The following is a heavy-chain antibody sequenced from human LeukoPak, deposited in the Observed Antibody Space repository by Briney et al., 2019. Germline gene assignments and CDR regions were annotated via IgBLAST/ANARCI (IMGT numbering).Heavy chain of an antibody. CDR3: ARDSSVVRYFDWSDYFDY. J-gene: IGHJ4*02. Sequence: PGGSVRLSCAASGFTFSMFDMHWVRQAPGKGLEWLAVISSDGINKKYADSVKGRFTSSRENSKNTVHLQMNNLRPGDTAIYYCARDSSVVRYFDWSDYFDYWGQGTVVTVSS. CDR1: GFTFSMFD. V-gene: IGHV3-30*03. CDR2: ISSDGINK. D-gene: IGHD3-9*01.